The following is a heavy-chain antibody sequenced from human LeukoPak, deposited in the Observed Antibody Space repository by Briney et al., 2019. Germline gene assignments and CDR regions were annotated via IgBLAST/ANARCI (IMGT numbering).Heavy chain of an antibody. CDR3: ARPMIGQNTNWFDP. D-gene: IGHD3-10*02. Sequence: GASVKVSCKASGYTFTSYGISWVRQAPGQGLEWMGWISAYNGNTNYAQKLQGRVTMTTDTSTSTAYMELRSLRSDDTAVYYCARPMIGQNTNWFDPWGQGTLVTVSS. CDR1: GYTFTSYG. J-gene: IGHJ5*02. CDR2: ISAYNGNT. V-gene: IGHV1-18*01.